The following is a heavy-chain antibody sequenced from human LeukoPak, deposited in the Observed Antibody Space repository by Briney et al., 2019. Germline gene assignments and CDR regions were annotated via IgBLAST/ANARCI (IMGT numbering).Heavy chain of an antibody. D-gene: IGHD3-3*01. V-gene: IGHV3-74*01. Sequence: PGGCLRLSCAASGFTVSSYWLHWVRQAPGKGLVWVSRINSDGSTTSYADSVKGRFTISRDNSKNTLYLQMNSLRAEDTAVYYCARDGEYYDFWSGYSVLYYFDYWGQGTLVTVSS. J-gene: IGHJ4*02. CDR2: INSDGSTT. CDR3: ARDGEYYDFWSGYSVLYYFDY. CDR1: GFTVSSYW.